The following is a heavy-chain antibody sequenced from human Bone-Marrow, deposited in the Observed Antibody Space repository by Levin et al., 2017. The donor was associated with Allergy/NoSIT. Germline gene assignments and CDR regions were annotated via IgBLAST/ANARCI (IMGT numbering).Heavy chain of an antibody. CDR2: INRDGRSS. D-gene: IGHD3/OR15-3a*01. V-gene: IGHV3-74*01. Sequence: GGSLRLSCAASGFTFGDYWMHWVRQVPGKGLEWVARINRDGRSSDYVDSAKGRFTISRDNAKNTLYLHMNSLRDEDTAVYYCVKFDFWTMYRNWGQGTLVTVSS. J-gene: IGHJ4*02. CDR3: VKFDFWTMYRN. CDR1: GFTFGDYW.